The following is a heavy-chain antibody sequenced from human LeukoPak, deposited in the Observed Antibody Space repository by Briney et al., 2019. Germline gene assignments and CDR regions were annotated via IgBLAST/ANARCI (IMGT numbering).Heavy chain of an antibody. J-gene: IGHJ3*02. D-gene: IGHD6-19*01. CDR1: GGSISSYD. CDR2: IYYSGST. Sequence: SETLSLTCTVSGGSISSYDWSWIRQPPGKGLEWIGYIYYSGSTNYNPSLKSRGTISVDTSKNQFPLKLSSVTAADTAVYSCASDWGYSSGWSDGLDIWGQGTMVTVSS. V-gene: IGHV4-59*08. CDR3: ASDWGYSSGWSDGLDI.